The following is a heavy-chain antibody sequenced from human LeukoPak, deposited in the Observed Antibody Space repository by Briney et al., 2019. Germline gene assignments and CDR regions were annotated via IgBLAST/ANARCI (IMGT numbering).Heavy chain of an antibody. CDR1: GFTFSIYW. CDR3: ARRHLDHGDLFDY. CDR2: IQQDGSEK. V-gene: IGHV3-7*01. Sequence: GGSLRLSCAASGFTFSIYWLSWVRQPPGKGLEWVANIQQDGSEKNYVDSVKGRFTISRDNGKNSLYLQMNSPRAEDTAVYYCARRHLDHGDLFDYWGQGTLVTVSS. J-gene: IGHJ4*02. D-gene: IGHD2-21*02.